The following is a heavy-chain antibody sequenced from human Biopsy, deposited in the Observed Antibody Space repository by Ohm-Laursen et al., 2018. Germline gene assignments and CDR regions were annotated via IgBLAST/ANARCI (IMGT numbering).Heavy chain of an antibody. Sequence: ETPSLTCAVTYCSISGHLLGWIRQAPREGPELIGYVYYKGNTNYSPSLKSRATISLDTSKDRFSLKLASVTAADTAVYYCARHIGSSWEWASDIWGRGTMVTVSS. CDR3: ARHIGSSWEWASDI. CDR2: VYYKGNT. V-gene: IGHV4-59*08. CDR1: YCSISGHL. J-gene: IGHJ3*02. D-gene: IGHD6-13*01.